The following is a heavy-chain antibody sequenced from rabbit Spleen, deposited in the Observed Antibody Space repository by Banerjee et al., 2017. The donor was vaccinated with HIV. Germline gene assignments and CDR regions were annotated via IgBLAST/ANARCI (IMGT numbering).Heavy chain of an antibody. V-gene: IGHV1S40*01. CDR3: ARTWDL. CDR2: IYIVSGST. J-gene: IGHJ3*01. Sequence: QSLEESGGGLVQPEGSLTLTCKASGFDFSSSYYMSWVRQAPGKGLEWIGYIYIVSGSTYYASWAKGRFTIAKTSSTTVTLQMTSLTAADTATYFCARTWDLWGQGTLVTVS. CDR1: GFDFSSSYY. D-gene: IGHD3-1*01.